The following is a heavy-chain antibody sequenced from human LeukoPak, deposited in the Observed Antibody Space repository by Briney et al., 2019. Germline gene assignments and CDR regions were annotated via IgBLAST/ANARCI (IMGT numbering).Heavy chain of an antibody. J-gene: IGHJ3*02. CDR3: ATTGARRRRGAPGAFDI. D-gene: IGHD4-11*01. V-gene: IGHV4-34*01. CDR2: INHSGST. CDR1: GGSFSVYY. Sequence: SETLSLTCAVYGGSFSVYYWSWIPQPPGKGLEGIGEINHSGSTNYNPSLKSRVTISVDTSKNQFSLKLSSVTAADTAVYYCATTGARRRRGAPGAFDIWGQGTMVTVSS.